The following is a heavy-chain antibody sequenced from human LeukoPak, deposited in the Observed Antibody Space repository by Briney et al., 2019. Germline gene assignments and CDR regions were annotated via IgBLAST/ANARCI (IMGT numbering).Heavy chain of an antibody. CDR3: ARERPGSSGWYTH. D-gene: IGHD6-19*01. Sequence: GESLKISGKGSGYSFTSYWIGWVRQMPGEGLEGMGHIFHGDSDTRYSPSFLGEVTFSVDMSTATAYLEWSSLKASASAMYFCARERPGSSGWYTHWGQGTLVTVSS. CDR2: IFHGDSDT. V-gene: IGHV5-51*01. CDR1: GYSFTSYW. J-gene: IGHJ4*02.